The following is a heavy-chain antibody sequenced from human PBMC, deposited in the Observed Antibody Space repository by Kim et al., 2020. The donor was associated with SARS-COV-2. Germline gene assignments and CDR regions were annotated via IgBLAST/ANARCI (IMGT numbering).Heavy chain of an antibody. CDR1: GFTVSSNY. V-gene: IGHV3-66*01. J-gene: IGHJ6*02. CDR2: IYSGGST. Sequence: GGSLRLSCAASGFTVSSNYMSWVRQAPGKGLEWVSVIYSGGSTYYADSVKGRFTISRDNSKNTLYLQMNSLGAEDTAVYYCARTTVTTYYYYGMDVWGQGTTVTVSS. CDR3: ARTTVTTYYYYGMDV. D-gene: IGHD4-17*01.